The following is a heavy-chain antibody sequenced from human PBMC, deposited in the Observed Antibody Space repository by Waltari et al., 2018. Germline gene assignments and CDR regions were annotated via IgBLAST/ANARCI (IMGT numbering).Heavy chain of an antibody. V-gene: IGHV1-3*01. Sequence: QVQLVQSGAAGKKPGASVKVSCKTSGYTFSIYGLHWVRQAPGQGLEWMGWINAAHGSTKYSQKFQGRLTITRDTSASTIYMELRSLRSEDTAMYYCARDSDYYDSSGYGNWFDPWGQGTLVTVSS. CDR2: INAAHGST. CDR1: GYTFSIYG. D-gene: IGHD3-22*01. CDR3: ARDSDYYDSSGYGNWFDP. J-gene: IGHJ5*02.